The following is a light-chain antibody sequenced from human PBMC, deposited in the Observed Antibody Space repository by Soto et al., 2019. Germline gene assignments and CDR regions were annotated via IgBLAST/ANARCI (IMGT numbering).Light chain of an antibody. V-gene: IGKV3-20*01. J-gene: IGKJ5*01. CDR2: GAS. CDR1: QSVSSSY. Sequence: EIVLTQSPGTLSLSPGERATLSCRASQSVSSSYLAWYQQKPGQAPSLLIYGASRRATGIPDRFSGSGSGTDFTLTMSRLEPEDFAVYYCQQYSSSITFGQGTRLEIK. CDR3: QQYSSSIT.